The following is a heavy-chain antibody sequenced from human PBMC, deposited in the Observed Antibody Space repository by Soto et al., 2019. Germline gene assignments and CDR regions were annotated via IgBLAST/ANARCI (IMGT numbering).Heavy chain of an antibody. D-gene: IGHD3-22*01. CDR1: GFTFTSNG. V-gene: IGHV3-30*18. CDR3: AKGRYYDLYGLDV. Sequence: QVQLVESGGGVVQPGRSLRLSCAASGFTFTSNGMHWVRQAPGKGLEWVAVISFDGSNKYYADSVKGRFTISRDNSKNTLFLQMYSLRAEDTAVFYCAKGRYYDLYGLDVWGQGTTVTVSS. J-gene: IGHJ6*02. CDR2: ISFDGSNK.